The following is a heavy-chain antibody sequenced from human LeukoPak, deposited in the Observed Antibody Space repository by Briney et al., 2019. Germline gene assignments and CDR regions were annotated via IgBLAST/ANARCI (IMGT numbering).Heavy chain of an antibody. CDR2: INYSGST. V-gene: IGHV4-59*12. Sequence: SETLSLTCTVSGGSISSKYWSWIRQPPGKGLEWIGYINYSGSTNYNPSLKSRVTISVDTSKNQFSLKLSSVTAADTAVYYCASMQWLVYYFDYWGQGTLVTVSS. CDR1: GGSISSKY. J-gene: IGHJ4*02. CDR3: ASMQWLVYYFDY. D-gene: IGHD6-19*01.